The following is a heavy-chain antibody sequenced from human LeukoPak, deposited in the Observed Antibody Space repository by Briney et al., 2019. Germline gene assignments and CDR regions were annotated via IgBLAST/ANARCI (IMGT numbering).Heavy chain of an antibody. CDR1: GFTFSSYW. Sequence: PGGSLRLSCAASGFTFSSYWMSWVRQVPGKGLEWVANIKQDGSEKYSVDSVKGRFTISRDNAKNSLYLQMNSLRVEDTAVYYGARENVVRGVFDYWGQGTLVTVSS. D-gene: IGHD3-10*01. J-gene: IGHJ4*02. CDR2: IKQDGSEK. V-gene: IGHV3-7*05. CDR3: ARENVVRGVFDY.